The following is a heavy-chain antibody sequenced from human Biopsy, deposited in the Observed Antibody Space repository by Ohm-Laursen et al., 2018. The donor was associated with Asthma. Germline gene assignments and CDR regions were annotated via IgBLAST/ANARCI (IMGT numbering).Heavy chain of an antibody. CDR1: GGTFSRFA. J-gene: IGHJ4*02. CDR2: IIPIFGAT. V-gene: IGHV1-69*06. D-gene: IGHD6-25*01. CDR3: ARGPEIGSSSGALDY. Sequence: SSVKVSCKASGGTFSRFAINWVRQAPGQGLEWMGGIIPIFGATNYAQKFQGRVTITADTSTSTAYMDLSSLSSEDTAHYYCARGPEIGSSSGALDYWGQGTLVTVSS.